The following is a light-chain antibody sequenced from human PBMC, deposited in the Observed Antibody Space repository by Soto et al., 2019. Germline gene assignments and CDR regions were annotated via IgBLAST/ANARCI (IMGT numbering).Light chain of an antibody. CDR3: MQALQTPYT. CDR2: LGS. CDR1: QSLLHSNGYTY. Sequence: DLVMTQSPLSLPVTPGEPASISCRSSQSLLHSNGYTYLDWYLQKPGQSPQLLIYLGSTRASGVPDRFSGSGSGTDCTLKISSVEAEDVGVYYWMQALQTPYTFGQGTKLEIK. J-gene: IGKJ2*01. V-gene: IGKV2-28*01.